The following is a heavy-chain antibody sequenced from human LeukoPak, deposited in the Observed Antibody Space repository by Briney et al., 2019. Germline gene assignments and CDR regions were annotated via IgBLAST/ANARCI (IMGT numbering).Heavy chain of an antibody. CDR2: ISGSGGST. CDR3: VKDARRAIFGVVIGNWFDP. J-gene: IGHJ5*02. D-gene: IGHD3-3*01. V-gene: IGHV3-23*01. Sequence: GGSLRLSCAASGFTFSSYAMSWVRQAPGKGLEWVSAISGSGGSTYYADSVKGRFTISRDNSKNTLYLQMNSLRAEDTAVYYCVKDARRAIFGVVIGNWFDPWGQGTLVTVSS. CDR1: GFTFSSYA.